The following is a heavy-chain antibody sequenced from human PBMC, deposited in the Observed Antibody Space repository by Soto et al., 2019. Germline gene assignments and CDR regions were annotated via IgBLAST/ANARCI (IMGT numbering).Heavy chain of an antibody. Sequence: GGSLRLSCAASGFTFSSYGMHWVRQAPGKGLEWVAVISYDGSNKYYADSVKGRFTISRDNSKNTLYLQMNSLRAEDTAVYYCAKDFHDRIGKIPVYGPSYDVDYWGQGTLVTVSS. CDR1: GFTFSSYG. CDR2: ISYDGSNK. D-gene: IGHD5-18*01. V-gene: IGHV3-30*18. J-gene: IGHJ4*02. CDR3: AKDFHDRIGKIPVYGPSYDVDY.